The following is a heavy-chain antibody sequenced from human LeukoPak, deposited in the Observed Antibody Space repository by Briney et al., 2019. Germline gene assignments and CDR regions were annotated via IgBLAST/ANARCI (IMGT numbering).Heavy chain of an antibody. CDR3: AKDPHYYDSSGYYSESWFDP. D-gene: IGHD3-22*01. Sequence: PGGSLRLSCAASGFTFSSYGMHWVRQAPGKGLEWVAFIRYDGSNKYYADSVKGRFTISRDNSKNTLYLQTNSLRAEDTAVYYSAKDPHYYDSSGYYSESWFDPWGQGTLVTVSS. CDR2: IRYDGSNK. V-gene: IGHV3-30*02. CDR1: GFTFSSYG. J-gene: IGHJ5*02.